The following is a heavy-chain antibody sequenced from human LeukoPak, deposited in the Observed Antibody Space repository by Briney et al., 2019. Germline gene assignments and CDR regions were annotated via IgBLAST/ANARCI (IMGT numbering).Heavy chain of an antibody. CDR2: ISAYNGNT. J-gene: IGHJ4*02. CDR1: GYTFTDYL. V-gene: IGHV1-18*04. D-gene: IGHD4-17*01. CDR3: ARDYWDYGDLSRYFDY. Sequence: ASVKVSCKASGYTFTDYLIHWVRQAPGQGLEWMGWISAYNGNTNYAQKLQGRVTMTTNTSTSTAYMELRGLRSDDTAVYYCARDYWDYGDLSRYFDYWGQGTLVTVSS.